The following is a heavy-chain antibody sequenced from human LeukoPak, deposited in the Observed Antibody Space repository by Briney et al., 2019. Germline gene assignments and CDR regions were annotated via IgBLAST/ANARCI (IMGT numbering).Heavy chain of an antibody. CDR3: ARDYPTRRITMVRGPRGWFDP. CDR2: IYYSGST. D-gene: IGHD3-10*01. V-gene: IGHV4-39*07. J-gene: IGHJ5*02. Sequence: SETLSLTCTVSGGSISSSSYYWGWIRQPPGKGLEWIGSIYYSGSTYYNPSLKSRVTISVDTSKNQFSLKLSSVTAADTAVYYCARDYPTRRITMVRGPRGWFDPWGQGTLVTVSS. CDR1: GGSISSSSYY.